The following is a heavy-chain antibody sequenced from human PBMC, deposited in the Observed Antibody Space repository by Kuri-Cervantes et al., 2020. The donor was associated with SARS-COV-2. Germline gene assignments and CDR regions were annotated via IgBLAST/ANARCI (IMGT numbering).Heavy chain of an antibody. CDR1: GGTFSSYA. V-gene: IGHV1-69*13. D-gene: IGHD3-22*01. Sequence: SVKVSCKASGGTFSSYALSWVRQAPGQGLEWMGGIIPTFGTANYAQKFQGRVTITADESTSTAYMELSSLRSEDTAVYYCALGYWGSGYPRYYYYMDVWGKGTTVTVSS. CDR2: IIPTFGTA. CDR3: ALGYWGSGYPRYYYYMDV. J-gene: IGHJ6*03.